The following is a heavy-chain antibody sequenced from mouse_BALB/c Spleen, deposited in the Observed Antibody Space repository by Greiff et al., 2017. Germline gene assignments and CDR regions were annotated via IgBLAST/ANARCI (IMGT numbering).Heavy chain of an antibody. V-gene: IGHV1-62-2*01. J-gene: IGHJ4*01. CDR2: FYPGSGRI. Sequence: QVQLKESGAELVKPGASVKLSCKASGYTFTEYIIHWVKQRSGQGLEWIGWFYPGSGRIKYNEKFKDKATLTADKSSSTVYMELSRLTSEDSAVYFCARHGVITTVVANYAMDYWGQGTSVTVSS. D-gene: IGHD1-1*01. CDR3: ARHGVITTVVANYAMDY. CDR1: GYTFTEYI.